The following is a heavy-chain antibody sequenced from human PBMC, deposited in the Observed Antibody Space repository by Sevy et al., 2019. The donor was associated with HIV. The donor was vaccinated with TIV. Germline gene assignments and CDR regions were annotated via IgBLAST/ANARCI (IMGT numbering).Heavy chain of an antibody. J-gene: IGHJ5*02. CDR2: ISSSGSYI. CDR1: GFTFSSYD. Sequence: GGSLRLSCTASGFTFSSYDMNWVRQAPGKGLEWVSRISSSGSYIYYADSVKGRFTISRDNAKNSLNLQMNSLRAEDTAVYYCTRNGGACDNGFDPWGQGTLVTVSS. D-gene: IGHD2-21*01. V-gene: IGHV3-48*03. CDR3: TRNGGACDNGFDP.